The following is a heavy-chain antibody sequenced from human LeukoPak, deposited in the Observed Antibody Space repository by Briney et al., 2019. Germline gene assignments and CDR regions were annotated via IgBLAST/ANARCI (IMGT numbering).Heavy chain of an antibody. CDR2: ISSDGRSS. J-gene: IGHJ4*02. CDR1: GFTFSSYA. D-gene: IGHD3-10*01. CDR3: ARAGLLWFGESRPFDY. Sequence: SGGSLRLSCAASGFTFSSYAMHWVRQAPGKGLEYISAISSDGRSSYYANDVKGRFTISRDNSKNTLYLQMGSLRGEDMAVYYCARAGLLWFGESRPFDYWGQGTLVTVSS. V-gene: IGHV3-64*01.